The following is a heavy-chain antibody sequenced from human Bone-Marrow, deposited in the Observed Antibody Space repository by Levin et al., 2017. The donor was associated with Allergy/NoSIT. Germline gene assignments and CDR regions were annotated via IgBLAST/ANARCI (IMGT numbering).Heavy chain of an antibody. CDR3: CTDVGATWYRFNFDY. CDR1: GFTFTDAW. D-gene: IGHD1-26*01. V-gene: IGHV3-15*01. Sequence: PGGSLRLSCVASGFTFTDAWMAWVRQSPGKGLEWIGRIRSKTAGGTTDYAAPLKGRFAISRDDSKNTLYLQINSLNTADTAVYYCCTDVGATWYRFNFDYWGQGTLVAVSS. J-gene: IGHJ4*02. CDR2: IRSKTAGGTT.